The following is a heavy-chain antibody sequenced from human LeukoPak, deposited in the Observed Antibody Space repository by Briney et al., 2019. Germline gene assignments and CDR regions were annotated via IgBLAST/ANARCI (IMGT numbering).Heavy chain of an antibody. J-gene: IGHJ4*02. CDR2: IYYSGST. CDR3: ARGSSTSFDY. V-gene: IGHV4-39*01. Sequence: SETLSLICTVSGGSISSSSYFWGWVRQPPGKGLEWIGTIYYSGSTDYKSSLKSRVTISVDTSKNQFSLKLSSVTAADTAMYYCARGSSTSFDYWGQGILVTVSS. D-gene: IGHD2-2*01. CDR1: GGSISSSSYF.